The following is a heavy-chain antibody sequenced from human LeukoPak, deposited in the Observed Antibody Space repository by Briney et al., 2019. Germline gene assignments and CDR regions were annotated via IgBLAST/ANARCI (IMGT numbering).Heavy chain of an antibody. CDR1: GFRFGDYG. CDR2: IRSNAYGGTT. Sequence: GGSLRLSCTASGFRFGDYGLAWVCQAPGRGLEWVGFIRSNAYGGTTEYGASAEGRFTISRDDSKSIAYLQMDSLKTEDTAVYFCSRRGVTGTYDAFDIWGQGTLVTVSS. D-gene: IGHD1-1*01. J-gene: IGHJ3*02. V-gene: IGHV3-49*04. CDR3: SRRGVTGTYDAFDI.